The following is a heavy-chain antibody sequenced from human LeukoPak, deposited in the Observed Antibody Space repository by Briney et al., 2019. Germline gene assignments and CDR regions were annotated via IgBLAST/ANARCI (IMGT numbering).Heavy chain of an antibody. Sequence: ASVKVSCKASGYTFLSYDINWVRQSTGQGLEWVGRLTPSTDNTGYAQKFQGRVTLTRIGFDTYMELKRLTSEDTAMYYCARDAAVVTAIPVHYFDYWGQGTLVTVSS. CDR3: ARDAAVVTAIPVHYFDY. CDR1: GYTFLSYD. D-gene: IGHD2-21*02. J-gene: IGHJ4*02. V-gene: IGHV1-8*01. CDR2: LTPSTDNT.